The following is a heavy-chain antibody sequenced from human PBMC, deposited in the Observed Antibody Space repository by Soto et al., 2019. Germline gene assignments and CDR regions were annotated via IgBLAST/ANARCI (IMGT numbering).Heavy chain of an antibody. J-gene: IGHJ5*02. D-gene: IGHD1-1*01. CDR3: VRDGTKTLGDWFDP. CDR1: GASISGVY. V-gene: IGHV4-4*07. Sequence: SEALSLTCTVSGASISGVYWSWIRKSAGKGLEWIGRIYATGTTDYNPSLKSRVMMSVDTSKKQFSLKLRSVTAADTAVYYCVRDGTKTLGDWFDPWGQRISVTVSS. CDR2: IYATGTT.